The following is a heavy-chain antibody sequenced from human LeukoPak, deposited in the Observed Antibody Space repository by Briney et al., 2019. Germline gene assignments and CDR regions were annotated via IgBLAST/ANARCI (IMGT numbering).Heavy chain of an antibody. J-gene: IGHJ4*02. Sequence: GGSLRLSCAASGFTFSKYWMSWARQAPGKGLEWVANIRQDGSDIYYVDSVKGQFTISRDNAKNLLYLQMNSLRADDTAVYYCVRDTFGASDSWGQGSLVSVSS. CDR2: IRQDGSDI. CDR1: GFTFSKYW. D-gene: IGHD4/OR15-4a*01. CDR3: VRDTFGASDS. V-gene: IGHV3-7*01.